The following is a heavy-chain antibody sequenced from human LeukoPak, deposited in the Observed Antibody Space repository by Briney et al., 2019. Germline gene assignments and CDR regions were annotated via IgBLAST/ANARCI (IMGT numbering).Heavy chain of an antibody. J-gene: IGHJ4*01. CDR2: ISAYNGNT. V-gene: IGHV1-18*01. D-gene: IGHD3-22*01. Sequence: GASVKVSCKASGYTFTSYGISWVRQAPGQGLEWMGWISAYNGNTNYAQKLQGTVTMTTDTSTSTAYMELRSLRSDDTAVYYCARDSLPRSIVVADYWGQGTLVTVSS. CDR3: ARDSLPRSIVVADY. CDR1: GYTFTSYG.